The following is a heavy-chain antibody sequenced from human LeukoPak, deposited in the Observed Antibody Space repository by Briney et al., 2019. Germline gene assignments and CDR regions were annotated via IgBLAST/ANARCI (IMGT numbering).Heavy chain of an antibody. CDR3: ARGSSSSPWDWFDP. CDR2: IYYSGST. D-gene: IGHD6-6*01. J-gene: IGHJ5*02. Sequence: SDNLSLTCTLCGGPISRYYWSWMRQPPGKGLEGIGYIYYSGSTNYNPSLKSRVTISVDTSKNQFSLKLSSVTAADTAVYYCARGSSSSPWDWFDPWGQGTLVTVSS. V-gene: IGHV4-59*07. CDR1: GGPISRYY.